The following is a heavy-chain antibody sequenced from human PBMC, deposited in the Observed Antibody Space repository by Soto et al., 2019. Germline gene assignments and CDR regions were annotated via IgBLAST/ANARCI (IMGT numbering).Heavy chain of an antibody. Sequence: SETLSLTCTVSGGSISNHYWSWIRQSPGKGLEWIANIYHSGTTNYNLSLKGRVTISIDSSKNQVSLKLNSVTAADTAVYYCARGGYRTLAWFDPRAQGTPVTVSS. D-gene: IGHD6-13*01. J-gene: IGHJ5*02. CDR3: ARGGYRTLAWFDP. CDR1: GGSISNHY. V-gene: IGHV4-59*11. CDR2: IYHSGTT.